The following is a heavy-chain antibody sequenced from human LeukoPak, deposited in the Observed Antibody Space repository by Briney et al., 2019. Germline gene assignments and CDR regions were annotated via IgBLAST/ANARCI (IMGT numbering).Heavy chain of an antibody. V-gene: IGHV4-4*07. J-gene: IGHJ2*01. Sequence: SETLSLTCDVSGDSISSYYWSWIRQPAGKGLEWLARIYPSGSANYNPSLKSRGTMSVDTSKNQFSMRLKSGTAADTAVYFCARDYNNWYFDLWGRGTLVTVSS. D-gene: IGHD5-24*01. CDR1: GDSISSYY. CDR2: IYPSGSA. CDR3: ARDYNNWYFDL.